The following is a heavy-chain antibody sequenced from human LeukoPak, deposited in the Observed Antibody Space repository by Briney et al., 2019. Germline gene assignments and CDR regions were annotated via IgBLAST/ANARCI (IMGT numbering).Heavy chain of an antibody. Sequence: GESLKISCKGSGYSFTSYWIGWVRQMPGKGLEWMGIIYPGDSDTRCSPSFQGQVTFSADKSISTAYLQWSRLKASDTAMYYCARRGYSNYVPFDYWGQGTLVTVSS. D-gene: IGHD4-11*01. CDR1: GYSFTSYW. CDR3: ARRGYSNYVPFDY. V-gene: IGHV5-51*01. CDR2: IYPGDSDT. J-gene: IGHJ4*02.